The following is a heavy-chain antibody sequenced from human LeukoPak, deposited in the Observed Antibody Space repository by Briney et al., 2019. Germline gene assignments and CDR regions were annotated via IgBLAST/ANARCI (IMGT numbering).Heavy chain of an antibody. CDR1: GFTFSTYE. Sequence: GGSLRLSCAASGFTFSTYEMNWVRQAPGKGLEWVAVIWYDGSNKYYADSVKGRFTISRDNSKNTLYLQMNSLRAEDTAVYYCARDLVEWQLSFYYYYGMDVWGQGTTVTVSS. D-gene: IGHD3-3*01. V-gene: IGHV3-33*08. CDR2: IWYDGSNK. CDR3: ARDLVEWQLSFYYYYGMDV. J-gene: IGHJ6*02.